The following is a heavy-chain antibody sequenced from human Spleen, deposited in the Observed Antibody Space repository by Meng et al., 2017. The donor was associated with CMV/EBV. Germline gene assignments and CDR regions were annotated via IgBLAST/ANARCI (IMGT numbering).Heavy chain of an antibody. V-gene: IGHV1-46*01. CDR3: ARERPGTGGIGP. D-gene: IGHD3/OR15-3a*01. J-gene: IGHJ5*02. CDR1: RHTFTTDN. CDR2: VTPTGDRT. Sequence: ASVKVSCKASRHTFTTDNIHWVRQAPGQGLEWMAIVTPTGDRTNYAQKFQGRLTMTRDASTATVYMDLYSLKSDDTAVYYCARERPGTGGIGPWGQGTLVTVSS.